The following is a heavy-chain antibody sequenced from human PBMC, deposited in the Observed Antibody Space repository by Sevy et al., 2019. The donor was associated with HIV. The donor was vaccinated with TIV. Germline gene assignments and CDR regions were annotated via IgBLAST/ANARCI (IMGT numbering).Heavy chain of an antibody. CDR2: IFRGGDST. Sequence: GGSLRLSCVASGFTFSNYAMNWVRQAPGKGLEWVSTIFRGGDSTYYADSVKGRFTISSDKSKDTVYLQLSSLRADDTAVYDCAGSLYDSSGSFDALDIWGQGTMVTVSS. J-gene: IGHJ3*02. CDR1: GFTFSNYA. D-gene: IGHD3-22*01. CDR3: AGSLYDSSGSFDALDI. V-gene: IGHV3-23*01.